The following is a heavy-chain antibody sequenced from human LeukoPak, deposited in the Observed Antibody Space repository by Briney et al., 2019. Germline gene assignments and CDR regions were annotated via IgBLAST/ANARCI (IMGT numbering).Heavy chain of an antibody. V-gene: IGHV1-2*04. CDR1: GYTFTGYY. D-gene: IGHD1-26*01. CDR3: ARRVAVGATTYAFDI. Sequence: ASVKVSCKASGYTFTGYYMHWVRQAPGQGLEWMGWINPNSGGTNYAQKFQGWVTMTRDTSISTAYMELSRLRSDDTAVYYCARRVAVGATTYAFDIWGQGTMVTVSS. CDR2: INPNSGGT. J-gene: IGHJ3*02.